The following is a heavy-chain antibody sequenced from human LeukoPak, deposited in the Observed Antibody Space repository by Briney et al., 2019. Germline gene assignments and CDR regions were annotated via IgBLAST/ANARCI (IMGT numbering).Heavy chain of an antibody. V-gene: IGHV4-4*07. Sequence: SETLSLTCTVSGGSISSYYWSWIRQPAGKGREWIGRIYTSGSTNYNPSLKSRVTMSVDTSKNQFSLKLRSMTAADTAVYYCARVAYYDILTGQAVAFDIWGQGTMVTVSS. D-gene: IGHD3-9*01. CDR3: ARVAYYDILTGQAVAFDI. CDR1: GGSISSYY. J-gene: IGHJ3*02. CDR2: IYTSGST.